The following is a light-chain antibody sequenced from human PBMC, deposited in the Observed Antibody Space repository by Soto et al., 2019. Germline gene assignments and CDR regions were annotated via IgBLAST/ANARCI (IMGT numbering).Light chain of an antibody. CDR2: GAS. Sequence: EIVLTQSPGTLSLSPGERATLSCRASQSVSNNYLAWYQQKPGQAPRLLIYGASNRATGIPDRFSGSGSGTDFTLTIRSLQPEDFATYYCQQSHSIPLTFGQGTKVDIK. J-gene: IGKJ1*01. V-gene: IGKV3-20*01. CDR3: QQSHSIPLT. CDR1: QSVSNNY.